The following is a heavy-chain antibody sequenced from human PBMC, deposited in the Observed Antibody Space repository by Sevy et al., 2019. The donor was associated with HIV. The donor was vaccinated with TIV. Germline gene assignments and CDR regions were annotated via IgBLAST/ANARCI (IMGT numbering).Heavy chain of an antibody. CDR3: ARDYEVNNWRVVGAFDM. Sequence: GGSLRPSCVAPGFKFNALGITWVPKAPAKGLQWGEVFPHDGANKNNADSVKGRFTISGDQSKNTVFLQMNTLTTEDTAVYYCARDYEVNNWRVVGAFDMWGLGTMVTVSS. J-gene: IGHJ3*02. CDR1: GFKFNALG. CDR2: FPHDGANK. V-gene: IGHV3-30*14. D-gene: IGHD3-3*01.